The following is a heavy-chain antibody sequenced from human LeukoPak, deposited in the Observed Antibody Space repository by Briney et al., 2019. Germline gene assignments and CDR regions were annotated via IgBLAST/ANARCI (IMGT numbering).Heavy chain of an antibody. CDR1: GFTFNNYA. CDR2: IPVNGGST. J-gene: IGHJ4*02. Sequence: GGSLRLSCVASGFTFNNYAMSWVRQAPGKGLEWVSAIPVNGGSTFYADSVKGRFTISRDNSKNTLYLQMNSLSAEDAAVYFCAKAPVTSCRGAYCYPFDSWGQGTLVTVSS. CDR3: AKAPVTSCRGAYCYPFDS. V-gene: IGHV3-23*01. D-gene: IGHD2-21*01.